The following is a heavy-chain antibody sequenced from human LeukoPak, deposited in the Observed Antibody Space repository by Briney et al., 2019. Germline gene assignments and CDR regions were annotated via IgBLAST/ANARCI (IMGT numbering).Heavy chain of an antibody. J-gene: IGHJ4*02. V-gene: IGHV3-21*01. CDR1: GFTFSSYS. CDR3: ARVGWCSSTSCYEDY. D-gene: IGHD2-2*01. CDR2: ISSSSSYI. Sequence: GGSLRLSCAASGFTFSSYSMNWVRQAPGKGLEWVSSISSSSSYIYYADSVKVRFTISRDNAKNSLYLQMNSLRAEDTAVYYCARVGWCSSTSCYEDYWGQGTLVTVSS.